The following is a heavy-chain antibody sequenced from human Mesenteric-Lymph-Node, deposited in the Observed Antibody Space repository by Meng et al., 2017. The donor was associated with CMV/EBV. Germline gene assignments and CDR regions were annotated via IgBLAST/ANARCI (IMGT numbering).Heavy chain of an antibody. CDR1: PYTFTGYN. Sequence: ASVKVSCKTSPYTFTGYNIYWVRQAPGQGLDRRECINSNSGGTNNAQRFQGRVTMTRDTSISTAYMELSRLTSDDTAVYYCARVGAEGGNYYYYGMDVWGQGTTVTVSS. CDR2: INSNSGGT. CDR3: ARVGAEGGNYYYYGMDV. V-gene: IGHV1-2*02. D-gene: IGHD6-13*01. J-gene: IGHJ6*02.